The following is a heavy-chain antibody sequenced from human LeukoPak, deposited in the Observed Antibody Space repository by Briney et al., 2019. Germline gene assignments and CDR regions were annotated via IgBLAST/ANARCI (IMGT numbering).Heavy chain of an antibody. CDR2: INHSGST. CDR3: ARRRAMITFGGVIALEEDYFDY. Sequence: SETLSLTCAVYGGSFSGYYWSWIRRPPGKGLEWIGEINHSGSTNYNPSLKSRVTISVDTSKNQLSMKLSSVTAADTAVYYCARRRAMITFGGVIALEEDYFDYWGQGTLVTVSS. J-gene: IGHJ4*02. D-gene: IGHD3-16*02. CDR1: GGSFSGYY. V-gene: IGHV4-34*01.